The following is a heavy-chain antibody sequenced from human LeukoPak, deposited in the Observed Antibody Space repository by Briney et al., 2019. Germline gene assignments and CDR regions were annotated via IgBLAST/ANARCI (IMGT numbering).Heavy chain of an antibody. D-gene: IGHD1-26*01. V-gene: IGHV3-11*01. CDR2: ISSGGSAI. J-gene: IGHJ5*02. Sequence: GGSLRLSCAASGFTFSDCYMSWIRQTPGKGLEWLSYISSGGSAIYYADSVKGRFTISRDNDKNSLYLQMNSLRAEDTAVYYCARDHHSGSYLGWFDPWGQGTLVTVSS. CDR3: ARDHHSGSYLGWFDP. CDR1: GFTFSDCY.